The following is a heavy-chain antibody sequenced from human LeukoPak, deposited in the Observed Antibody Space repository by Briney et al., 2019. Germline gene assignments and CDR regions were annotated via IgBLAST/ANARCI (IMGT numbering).Heavy chain of an antibody. CDR3: ARGKGVLRYFDWLLSPNWFDP. CDR2: INHSGST. D-gene: IGHD3-9*01. V-gene: IGHV4-34*01. CDR1: GGSFSGYY. Sequence: SETLSLTCAAYGGSFSGYYWSWIRQPPGKGLEWIGEINHSGSTNYNPSLKSRVIISVDTSKNQFSLKLSSVTAADTAVYYCARGKGVLRYFDWLLSPNWFDPWGQGTLVTVSS. J-gene: IGHJ5*02.